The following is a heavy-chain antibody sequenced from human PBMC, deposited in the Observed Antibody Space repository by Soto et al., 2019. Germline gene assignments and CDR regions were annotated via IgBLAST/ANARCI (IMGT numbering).Heavy chain of an antibody. Sequence: GGSLRLSCVASGFTFSSYSMNWVRQAPGKGLEWVSSISSSSSYIYYADSVKGRFTISRDNAKNSLYLQMNSLRAEDTAVYYCARVYYYDSSGRGAFDIWGQGTMVTVSS. CDR2: ISSSSSYI. J-gene: IGHJ3*02. CDR3: ARVYYYDSSGRGAFDI. CDR1: GFTFSSYS. D-gene: IGHD3-22*01. V-gene: IGHV3-21*01.